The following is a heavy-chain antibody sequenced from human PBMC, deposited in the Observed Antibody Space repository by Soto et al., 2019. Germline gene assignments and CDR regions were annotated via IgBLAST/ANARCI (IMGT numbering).Heavy chain of an antibody. J-gene: IGHJ5*02. CDR2: IYWNDGK. V-gene: IGHV2-5*01. D-gene: IGHD6-19*01. CDR1: GFSLRTSGVG. Sequence: SGPTLVNPTQTLTLTCIFSGFSLRTSGVGVGWIRQPPGKALEWLGFIYWNDGKRYSPSLKSRLTTTKDTSKNQVVLTMTNMDPVDTATYYCAKSGSSGWYGWFDPWGQGTLVTVSS. CDR3: AKSGSSGWYGWFDP.